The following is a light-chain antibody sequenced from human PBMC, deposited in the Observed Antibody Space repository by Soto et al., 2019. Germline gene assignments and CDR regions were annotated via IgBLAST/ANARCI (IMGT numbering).Light chain of an antibody. V-gene: IGKV1-9*01. CDR1: QCISSY. J-gene: IGKJ5*01. CDR2: AAS. Sequence: DIQLTQSPSFLSASVGDRVTITCRASQCISSYLAWYQQKPGKAPKLLIYAASTLQSGVPSRFSGSGSGTEFTLTISSLQPEDCATYYCQQLNSYPITFGQGTRLEIK. CDR3: QQLNSYPIT.